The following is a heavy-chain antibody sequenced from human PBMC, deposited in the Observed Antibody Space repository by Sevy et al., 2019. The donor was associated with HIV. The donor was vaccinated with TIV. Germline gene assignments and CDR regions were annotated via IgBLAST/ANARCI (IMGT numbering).Heavy chain of an antibody. CDR2: ISSSSSYI. J-gene: IGHJ5*02. D-gene: IGHD6-13*01. Sequence: GGSLRLSCAASGFTFSSYSMNWVRQAPGKGLEWVSSISSSSSYIYYADSVKGRFTISRDKAKNSLYLQMNSLRAEDTAVYYCARDSLSSSWYGVLDPWGQGTLVTVSS. CDR3: ARDSLSSSWYGVLDP. CDR1: GFTFSSYS. V-gene: IGHV3-21*01.